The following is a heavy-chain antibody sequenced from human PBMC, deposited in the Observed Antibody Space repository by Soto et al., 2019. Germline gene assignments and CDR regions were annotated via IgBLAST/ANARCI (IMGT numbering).Heavy chain of an antibody. D-gene: IGHD5-18*01. Sequence: QVQLQESGPGLVKPSQTLSLTCTVSGGSISSGDYYWSWIRQPPGKGLEWIGYIYYSGSTYYNPSLKSRVTISVDTSKNQFSLKLSSVTAADTAMYYCARARDTAMALYYFDYWGQGTLVTVSS. J-gene: IGHJ4*02. CDR2: IYYSGST. CDR1: GGSISSGDYY. CDR3: ARARDTAMALYYFDY. V-gene: IGHV4-30-4*01.